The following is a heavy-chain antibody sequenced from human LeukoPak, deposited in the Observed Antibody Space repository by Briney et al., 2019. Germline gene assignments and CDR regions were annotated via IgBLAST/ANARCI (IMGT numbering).Heavy chain of an antibody. V-gene: IGHV3-74*01. CDR3: AQGGSPGALDY. J-gene: IGHJ4*02. Sequence: TGGSLRHSCAASGFTLSSYYKHWVRQVPGKGLVWVSCINGDGSSTKYADSVKGRFTISRDNAKNTLYLQVNSLRAEDTAVYYCAQGGSPGALDYWGRGTLVTVSS. D-gene: IGHD1-26*01. CDR2: INGDGSST. CDR1: GFTLSSYY.